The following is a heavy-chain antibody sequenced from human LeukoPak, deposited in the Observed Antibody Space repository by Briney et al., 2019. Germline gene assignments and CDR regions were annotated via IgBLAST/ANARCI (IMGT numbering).Heavy chain of an antibody. CDR3: ARERQWDAFDI. V-gene: IGHV4-61*02. J-gene: IGHJ3*02. CDR1: GGSISSSSYY. CDR2: VYTSGST. Sequence: SETLSLTCTVSGGSISSSSYYWSWIRQPAGKGLEWIGRVYTSGSTNYNPSLKSRVTTSVATSKNQFSLKLSSVTAADTAVYYCARERQWDAFDIWGQGTMVTVSS. D-gene: IGHD6-19*01.